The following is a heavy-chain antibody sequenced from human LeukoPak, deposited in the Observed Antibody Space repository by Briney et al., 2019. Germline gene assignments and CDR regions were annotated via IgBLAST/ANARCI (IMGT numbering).Heavy chain of an antibody. V-gene: IGHV3-7*04. CDR1: GFTYTTYW. Sequence: PGGSLRLSCAASGFTYTTYWMSWVRHAPGKGLEWVANIKQDGSETYYVDSVKGRFTISRDNAKKSLYLQMNNLRAEDTAVYYCARGKGLGYWGQGTLVTVSS. J-gene: IGHJ4*02. CDR2: IKQDGSET. CDR3: ARGKGLGY.